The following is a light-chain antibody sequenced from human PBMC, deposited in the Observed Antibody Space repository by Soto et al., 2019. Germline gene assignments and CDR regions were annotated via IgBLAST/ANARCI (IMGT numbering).Light chain of an antibody. Sequence: SYELTQTPSLSVAPEKTASITCGGDNIGSQSVHWYQHKPGQAPILVMRYDSDRPSGIPERFSGSNSGNTATLTISRVEAGDEADCYCQVWDSSSDRPVFGGGTKLTVL. CDR1: NIGSQS. V-gene: IGLV3-21*04. J-gene: IGLJ3*02. CDR2: YDS. CDR3: QVWDSSSDRPV.